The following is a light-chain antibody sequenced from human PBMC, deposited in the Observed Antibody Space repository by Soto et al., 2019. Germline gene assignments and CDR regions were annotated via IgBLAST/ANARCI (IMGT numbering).Light chain of an antibody. CDR3: QQSYRTPLT. Sequence: DIPMTQSPSSLSASVGDRVTITCRASQSISSYLNWYQQKPGKAPKLLSYAASSLQSGVPSRFSGSGSGTDFTLTISSLQPEDFATYYCQQSYRTPLTFGGGTKVEIK. J-gene: IGKJ4*01. CDR1: QSISSY. V-gene: IGKV1-39*01. CDR2: AAS.